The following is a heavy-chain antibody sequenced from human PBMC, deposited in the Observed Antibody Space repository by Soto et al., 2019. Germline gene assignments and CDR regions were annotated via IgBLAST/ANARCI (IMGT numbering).Heavy chain of an antibody. D-gene: IGHD5-18*01. CDR1: GYTFTSYG. CDR3: ASGYSYGSFDY. J-gene: IGHJ4*02. V-gene: IGHV1-18*01. CDR2: ISAYNGNT. Sequence: GASVKFSCKASGYTFTSYGISWVRQAPGQVLECMVWISAYNGNTNDXXKLQGRVXXTTDTSTSTAXVELRXLRSDDTAVYYCASGYSYGSFDYWGQGTLVTVSS.